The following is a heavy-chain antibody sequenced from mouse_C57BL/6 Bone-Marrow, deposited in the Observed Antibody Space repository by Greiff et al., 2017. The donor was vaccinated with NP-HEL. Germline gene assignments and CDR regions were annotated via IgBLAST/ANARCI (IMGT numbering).Heavy chain of an antibody. CDR1: GYTFTSYW. J-gene: IGHJ1*03. Sequence: QVQLQQPGAELVMPGASVKLSCKASGYTFTSYWMHWVKQRPGQGLEWIGEFAPSDSYTNYNPKFKGKSTLTVDKSSSTASLQLCSLTSKYSAVYYCAREHYYGSGWWYFDVWGTGTTVTVSA. D-gene: IGHD1-1*01. CDR2: FAPSDSYT. CDR3: AREHYYGSGWWYFDV. V-gene: IGHV1-69*01.